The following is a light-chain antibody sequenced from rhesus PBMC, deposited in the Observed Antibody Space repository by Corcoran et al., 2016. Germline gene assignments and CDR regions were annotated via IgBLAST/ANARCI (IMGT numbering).Light chain of an antibody. CDR1: QDITNN. CDR2: KAS. V-gene: IGKV1-25*01. J-gene: IGKJ2*01. Sequence: DIQMTQSPSSLSASIGDRVTITCQASQDITNNLAWYQQKPGKVPNLLINKASTLNSGVPSRFSGSGSGTDFTLTISSLQPEDFASYYCQHGYGTPLYSFGQGTKVEIK. CDR3: QHGYGTPLYS.